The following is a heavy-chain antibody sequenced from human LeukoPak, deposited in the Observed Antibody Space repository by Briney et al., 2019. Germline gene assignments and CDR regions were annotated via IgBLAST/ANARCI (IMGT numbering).Heavy chain of an antibody. V-gene: IGHV1-46*01. D-gene: IGHD2-21*02. J-gene: IGHJ4*02. CDR1: GYTFTSYY. CDR2: IDPSGGST. CDR3: ARDREVTSYYFDY. Sequence: GASVKVSCKASGYTFTSYYIHWVRQAPGQGLEWMGIIDPSGGSTIYAQKFQGRLTMTRDTSTSTVYMELSSLKSEDTAVYSCARDREVTSYYFDYWGQGTLVTVSS.